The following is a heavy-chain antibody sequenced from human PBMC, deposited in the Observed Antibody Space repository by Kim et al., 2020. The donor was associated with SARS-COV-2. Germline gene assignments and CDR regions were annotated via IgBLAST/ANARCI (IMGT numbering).Heavy chain of an antibody. J-gene: IGHJ5*02. D-gene: IGHD3-3*01. Sequence: SETLSLTCTVSGGSISSSSYYWGWIRQPPGKGQEWIGSIYYSGSTYYNPSLKSRVTISVDTSKNQFSLKLSSVTAADTAVYYCARHSLRFLEWANWFDPWGQGTLVTVSS. V-gene: IGHV4-39*01. CDR1: GGSISSSSYY. CDR3: ARHSLRFLEWANWFDP. CDR2: IYYSGST.